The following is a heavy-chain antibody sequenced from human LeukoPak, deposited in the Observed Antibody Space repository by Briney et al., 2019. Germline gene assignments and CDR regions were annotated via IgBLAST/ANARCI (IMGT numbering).Heavy chain of an antibody. D-gene: IGHD6-19*01. CDR2: ISSSSSYI. V-gene: IGHV3-21*01. J-gene: IGHJ4*02. CDR1: GFTFSSYV. CDR3: ARVGSGWSPNDY. Sequence: GGSLRLSCAASGFTFSSYVMNWVRQAPGKGLEWVSSISSSSSYIYYADSVKGRFTISRDNAKNSLYLQMNSLRAEDTAVYYCARVGSGWSPNDYWGQGTLVTVSS.